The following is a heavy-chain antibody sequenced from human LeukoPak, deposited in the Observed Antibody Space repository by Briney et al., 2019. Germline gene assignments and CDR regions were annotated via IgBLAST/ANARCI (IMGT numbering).Heavy chain of an antibody. D-gene: IGHD5-12*01. CDR1: GGSISSRSYY. V-gene: IGHV4-39*07. CDR3: ARYRGASGYHFDY. Sequence: PSETLSLSCSVSGGSISSRSYYWGWIRQPPGKRLEWIGSIYYIGSTYYNPSLKSRVTISLDKSKNQFSLRLSSVTAADTAVYYCARYRGASGYHFDYWGQGTLVTVSS. J-gene: IGHJ4*02. CDR2: IYYIGST.